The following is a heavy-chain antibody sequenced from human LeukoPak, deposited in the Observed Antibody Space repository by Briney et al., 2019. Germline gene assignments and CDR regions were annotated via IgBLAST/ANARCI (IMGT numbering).Heavy chain of an antibody. J-gene: IGHJ5*02. D-gene: IGHD6-19*01. CDR1: VGSFSGYY. Sequence: SETLSLTCAVYVGSFSGYYWSWIRQPPGKGLELIGGINHSGSTNYNPSLKSRVTILVDTSKNQFSLTLSSVTAADTAVYYCARHRRGGQWLDTRTNWFDPWGQGTLVTVSS. V-gene: IGHV4-34*01. CDR3: ARHRRGGQWLDTRTNWFDP. CDR2: INHSGST.